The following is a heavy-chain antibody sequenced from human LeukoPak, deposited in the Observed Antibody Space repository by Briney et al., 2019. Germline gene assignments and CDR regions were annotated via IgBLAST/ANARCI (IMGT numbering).Heavy chain of an antibody. Sequence: PGGSLRLSCAASGFTFSSYAMSWVRQAPGKALEWVSAISGSGGSTYYADSVKGRFTISRDNSKNTLYLQMNSLRAEDTAVYYCAKVYSGSYTTYYFDYWGQGTLVTVSS. CDR1: GFTFSSYA. V-gene: IGHV3-23*01. CDR2: ISGSGGST. J-gene: IGHJ4*02. CDR3: AKVYSGSYTTYYFDY. D-gene: IGHD1-26*01.